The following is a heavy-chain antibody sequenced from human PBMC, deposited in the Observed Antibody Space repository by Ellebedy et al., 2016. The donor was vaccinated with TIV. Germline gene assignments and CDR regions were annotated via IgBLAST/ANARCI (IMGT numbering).Heavy chain of an antibody. V-gene: IGHV3-15*01. CDR1: GFTFSNAC. D-gene: IGHD3-3*01. CDR3: TTDHDGYYYGMDV. CDR2: IKSKTDGGTT. J-gene: IGHJ6*02. Sequence: GGSLRLXXAASGFTFSNACMSWVRQAPGKGLEWVGRIKSKTDGGTTDYAAPVKGRFTISRDDSKNTLYLQMNSLKTEDTAVYYCTTDHDGYYYGMDVWGQGTTVTVSS.